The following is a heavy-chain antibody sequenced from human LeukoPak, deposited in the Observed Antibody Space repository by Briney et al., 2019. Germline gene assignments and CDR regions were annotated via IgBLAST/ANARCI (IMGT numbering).Heavy chain of an antibody. D-gene: IGHD3-9*01. CDR3: ARAILLTGSEYYFDS. J-gene: IGHJ4*02. CDR2: IYSGGDT. V-gene: IGHV3-53*01. Sequence: GGSLRLSCAASGFTLTTYAMNWVRQAPGKGLEWVSLIYSGGDTYYADSVKGRFTISRDTSKNTFYLQMNSLRPDDTATYYCARAILLTGSEYYFDSWGQGTLVTVSS. CDR1: GFTLTTYA.